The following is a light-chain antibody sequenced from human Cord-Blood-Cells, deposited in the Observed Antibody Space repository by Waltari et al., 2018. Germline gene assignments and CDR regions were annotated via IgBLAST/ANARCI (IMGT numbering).Light chain of an antibody. CDR3: QQYYSTPYT. J-gene: IGKJ2*01. Sequence: DIVITQSPDSLAASLDERATINCKSSQSVLYSSNNKNYLAWYQQKPGQPPKLLIYWASTRGSGVPDRFSGSGSGTDVTLTISSLQAEDVAVYYCQQYYSTPYTFGQGPSWRSN. CDR2: WAS. V-gene: IGKV4-1*01. CDR1: QSVLYSSNNKNY.